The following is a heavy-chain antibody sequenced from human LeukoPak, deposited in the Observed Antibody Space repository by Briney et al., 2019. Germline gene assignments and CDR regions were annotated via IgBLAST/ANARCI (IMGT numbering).Heavy chain of an antibody. Sequence: PGRSLRLSCAASGFTFSSNAIHWVRQAPGKGLEWVAEISYDGGNTYYADSVKGRFTISRDNSKNTLYLQMNSLRAEDTAVYHCARDPFDYYGPYYFDYWGQGTLVTVSS. V-gene: IGHV3-30-3*01. D-gene: IGHD1-26*01. CDR1: GFTFSSNA. CDR2: ISYDGGNT. CDR3: ARDPFDYYGPYYFDY. J-gene: IGHJ4*02.